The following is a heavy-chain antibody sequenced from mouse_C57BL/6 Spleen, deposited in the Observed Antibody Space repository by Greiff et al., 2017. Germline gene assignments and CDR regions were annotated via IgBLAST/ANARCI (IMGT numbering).Heavy chain of an antibody. CDR3: ARDYYGSRGDY. Sequence: VQLQQSGAELVKPGASVKLSCKASGYTFTSYWMHWVKQRPGQGLEWIGMIHPNSGSTNYNEKFKSKATLTVDKSSSTAYMQLSSLTSEDSAVYYCARDYYGSRGDYWGQGTTLTVSS. J-gene: IGHJ2*01. V-gene: IGHV1-64*01. CDR1: GYTFTSYW. CDR2: IHPNSGST. D-gene: IGHD1-1*01.